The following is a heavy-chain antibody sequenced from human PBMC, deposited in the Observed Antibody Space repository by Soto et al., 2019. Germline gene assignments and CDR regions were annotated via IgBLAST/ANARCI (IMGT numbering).Heavy chain of an antibody. V-gene: IGHV6-1*01. CDR3: ARGFEDGYNTFVYCMDV. J-gene: IGHJ6*02. D-gene: IGHD5-12*01. CDR2: TYYRSKWYN. CDR1: GDSVSSNNAA. Sequence: SQTLSLTCAISGDSVSSNNAAWIWIRQSPSRGLEWLGRTYYRSKWYNDYAVSVKSRINISPDTSKNQFSLQLNSVIPEDTAVYYCARGFEDGYNTFVYCMDVWGDVTTFT.